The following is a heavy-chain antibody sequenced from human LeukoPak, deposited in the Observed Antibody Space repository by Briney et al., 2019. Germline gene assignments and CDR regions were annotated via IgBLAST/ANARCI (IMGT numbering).Heavy chain of an antibody. D-gene: IGHD3-3*01. V-gene: IGHV3-49*04. CDR1: GFTFGDYA. J-gene: IGHJ4*02. Sequence: PGGSLRLSCTASGFTFGDYAMSWVRQAPGKGLEWVTFIRSKGYGGTTEYAASVKGRFTISRDDSKSIAFLQMNSLRAEDTAVYYCAKWRFLEWLSRPGYFDYWGQGTLVTVSS. CDR3: AKWRFLEWLSRPGYFDY. CDR2: IRSKGYGGTT.